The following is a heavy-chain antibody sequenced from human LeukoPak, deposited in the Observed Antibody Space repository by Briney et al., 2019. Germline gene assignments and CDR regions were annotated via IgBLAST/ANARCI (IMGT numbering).Heavy chain of an antibody. CDR2: IYYSGST. D-gene: IGHD4-23*01. J-gene: IGHJ4*02. CDR3: VRTEIYGGNSDY. V-gene: IGHV4-39*07. Sequence: SETLSLTCTVSGGSISSSSYYWVWIRQPPGKGLEWIGSIYYSGSTYYNPSLKSRVTISVDTSKNQFSLKLSSVTAADTAVYYCVRTEIYGGNSDYWGQGTLVTVSS. CDR1: GGSISSSSYY.